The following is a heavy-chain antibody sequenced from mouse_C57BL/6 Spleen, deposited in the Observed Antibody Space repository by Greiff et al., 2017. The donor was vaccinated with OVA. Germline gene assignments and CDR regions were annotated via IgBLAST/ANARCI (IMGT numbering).Heavy chain of an antibody. V-gene: IGHV1-7*01. Sequence: VKLQESGAELAKPGASVKLSCKASGYTFTSYWMHWVKQRPGQGLEWIGYINPSSGYTKYNQKFKDKATLTADKSSNTAYMQLSSLTYEDSAVYYGASRSHFDYWGQGTTLTVSA. CDR2: INPSSGYT. J-gene: IGHJ2*01. CDR3: ASRSHFDY. CDR1: GYTFTSYW.